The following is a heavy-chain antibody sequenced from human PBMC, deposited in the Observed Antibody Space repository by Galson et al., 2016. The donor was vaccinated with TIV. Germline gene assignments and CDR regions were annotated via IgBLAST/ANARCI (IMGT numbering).Heavy chain of an antibody. CDR1: GDSISSRTYY. D-gene: IGHD3-3*01. CDR3: VRGGITVYGVITTKAHFDY. CDR2: FFHSGST. V-gene: IGHV4-39*07. Sequence: ETLSLTCSVSGDSISSRTYYWGWIRQPPGRGLEWIGSFFHSGSTYYNPSLKNRVTMSGDTSTKFSLKLTSVTAADTAVYYCVRGGITVYGVITTKAHFDYWGQGTLVTVSS. J-gene: IGHJ4*02.